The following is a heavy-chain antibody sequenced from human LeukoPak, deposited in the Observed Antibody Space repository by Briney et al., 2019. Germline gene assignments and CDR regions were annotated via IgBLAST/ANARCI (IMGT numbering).Heavy chain of an antibody. J-gene: IGHJ4*02. CDR3: ARNYGNSYASGDY. V-gene: IGHV4-39*01. CDR2: IYYSGNT. CDR1: GDSISRSSHY. Sequence: KPSETLSLTCAVSGDSISRSSHYWGWIRQPPGKGLEWIGSIYYSGNTYYNPSLKGRVTISVDTSKNQFSLRLPSVTAADTAVYYCARNYGNSYASGDYWGQGTLVTVSS. D-gene: IGHD3-16*01.